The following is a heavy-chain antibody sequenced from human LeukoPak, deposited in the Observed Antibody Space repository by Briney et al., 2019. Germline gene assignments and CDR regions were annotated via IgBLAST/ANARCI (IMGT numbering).Heavy chain of an antibody. CDR1: GFTFSSYE. J-gene: IGHJ6*04. D-gene: IGHD3-10*02. CDR2: IISSGSSI. CDR3: ADLGINMIGGV. V-gene: IGHV3-48*03. Sequence: GGALRLSCAASGFTFSSYEMNWVRQAPGKGLEWVSYIISSGSSIYYADAVKGRFTISRDNAQNSRDLQMNNLRAEDPPVYYCADLGINMIGGVWGKGTTVTISS.